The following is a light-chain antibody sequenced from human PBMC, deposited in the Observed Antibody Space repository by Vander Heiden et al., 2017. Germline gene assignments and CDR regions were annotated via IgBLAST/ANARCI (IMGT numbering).Light chain of an antibody. CDR2: DDS. Sequence: SDVLTQPPSVSEAPGQKASITCRGANIGSESVHWYLQWPGQAPVLVVYDDSDRPSGIPDRFSGSNSGNSATLIISRVEAGDEADYYCQVWDSARDFWVFGGGTKLTVL. V-gene: IGLV3-21*02. CDR1: NIGSES. J-gene: IGLJ3*02. CDR3: QVWDSARDFWV.